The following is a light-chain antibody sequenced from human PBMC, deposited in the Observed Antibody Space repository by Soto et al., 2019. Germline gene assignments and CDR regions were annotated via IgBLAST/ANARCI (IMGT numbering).Light chain of an antibody. CDR1: SSDIGGYKH. CDR3: SSYTTSSTEV. CDR2: EVT. J-gene: IGLJ1*01. Sequence: QSALTQPASVSGSPGQSITISCTGTSSDIGGYKHVSWYQQHPGKAPKLMIYEVTNRPSGVPYRFSGSKSGNTASLTISGLQAEDEAEYYCSSYTTSSTEVFXTGTKITVL. V-gene: IGLV2-14*01.